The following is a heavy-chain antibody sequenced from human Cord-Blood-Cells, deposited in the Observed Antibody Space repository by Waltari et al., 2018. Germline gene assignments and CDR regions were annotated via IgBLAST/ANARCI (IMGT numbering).Heavy chain of an antibody. J-gene: IGHJ5*02. D-gene: IGHD6-13*01. CDR1: GGSISSYY. V-gene: IGHV4-4*07. Sequence: QVQLQESGPGLVQPSETLSPTCTVSGGSISSYYWTWIRQPAGKGLEWIGCIYTSGSTNYNPSLKSRVTMSVDTSKNQFSLKLSSVTAADTAVYYCARDSDSSSWYWFDPWGQGTLVTVSS. CDR2: IYTSGST. CDR3: ARDSDSSSWYWFDP.